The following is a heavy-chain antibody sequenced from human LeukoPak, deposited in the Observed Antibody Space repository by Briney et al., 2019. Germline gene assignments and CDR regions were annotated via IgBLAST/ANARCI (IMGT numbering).Heavy chain of an antibody. CDR2: ISYDGSNK. CDR1: GFTFSSYG. Sequence: GGSLRLSCAASGFTFSSYGMHWVRQAPDKGLEWVAVISYDGSNKYYADSVKGRFTISRDNSKNTLYLQMNSLRAEDTAVYYCAKYSSSSNDYYGMDVWGQGTTVTVSS. J-gene: IGHJ6*02. V-gene: IGHV3-30*18. D-gene: IGHD6-6*01. CDR3: AKYSSSSNDYYGMDV.